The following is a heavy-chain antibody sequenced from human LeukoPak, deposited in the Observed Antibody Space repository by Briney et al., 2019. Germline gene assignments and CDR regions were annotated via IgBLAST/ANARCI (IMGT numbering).Heavy chain of an antibody. CDR2: VSFDGTNN. J-gene: IGHJ5*01. D-gene: IGHD4/OR15-4a*01. CDR1: GFSFDHFA. Sequence: GGSLRLSCAASGFSFDHFAIHSVHQAPGRGLEWVSIVSFDGTNNFYGDSVKGRFTVSRDNSNNTVYLHMNSLRPDDTAVYFCARDRNVVGADFDSWGQGTLVTVSS. CDR3: ARDRNVVGADFDS. V-gene: IGHV3-30*04.